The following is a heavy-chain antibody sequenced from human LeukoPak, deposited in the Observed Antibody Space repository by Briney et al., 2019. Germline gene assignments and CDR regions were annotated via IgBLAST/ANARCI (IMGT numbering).Heavy chain of an antibody. CDR1: GGSISSHY. CDR3: ARDSRSGLFDY. D-gene: IGHD2-15*01. V-gene: IGHV4-59*11. Sequence: QASETLSLTCTVSGGSISSHYWSWIRQPPPKGLEWIGYIYYSGSTNYNPSLKSRVTISVDTSNNQFSLKLTSVTAADTAVYYCARDSRSGLFDYWGQGTLVTVSS. CDR2: IYYSGST. J-gene: IGHJ4*02.